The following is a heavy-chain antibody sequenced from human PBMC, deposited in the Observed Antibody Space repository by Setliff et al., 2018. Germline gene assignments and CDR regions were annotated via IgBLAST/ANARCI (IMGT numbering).Heavy chain of an antibody. CDR3: ARDRSYYASGSCTKWFDY. D-gene: IGHD3-10*01. CDR2: IYTTWST. V-gene: IGHV4-61*02. CDR1: GGSVGNSHYY. J-gene: IGHJ4*02. Sequence: PSETLSLTCTVSGGSVGNSHYYWSWIRQPAGKGLEWIGRIYTTWSTNYNPSLKSRVTISLDTSKSQFFLKLNSVTAADTGVYYCARDRSYYASGSCTKWFDYWGQGTLVTVSS.